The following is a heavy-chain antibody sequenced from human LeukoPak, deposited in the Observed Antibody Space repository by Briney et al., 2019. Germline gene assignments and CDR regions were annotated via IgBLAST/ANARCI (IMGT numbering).Heavy chain of an antibody. CDR2: INQDGSGE. V-gene: IGHV3-7*01. Sequence: QAGGSLRLSCAASGFTFSSYWMSWVRQAPGKGLEWVANINQDGSGEYYVDPVKGRFTISRDNAKNSLFLQMNSLRAEDTAIYYCARAGPYQLPPRPVDYWGQGTLVTVSS. CDR3: ARAGPYQLPPRPVDY. D-gene: IGHD2-2*01. CDR1: GFTFSSYW. J-gene: IGHJ4*02.